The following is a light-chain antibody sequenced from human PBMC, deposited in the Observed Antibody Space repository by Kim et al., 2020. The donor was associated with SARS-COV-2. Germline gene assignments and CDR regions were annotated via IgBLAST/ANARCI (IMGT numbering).Light chain of an antibody. V-gene: IGLV1-44*01. Sequence: GQRVTVYCSGARSNIGSNPVNWFQQVPGTAPKLFIYNDDQRPSGVPDRVSGSKSGTSASLAIGGLQPEDEAQYFCAAWDYSLKGWVFGGGTQLTVL. CDR1: RSNIGSNP. CDR2: NDD. CDR3: AAWDYSLKGWV. J-gene: IGLJ3*02.